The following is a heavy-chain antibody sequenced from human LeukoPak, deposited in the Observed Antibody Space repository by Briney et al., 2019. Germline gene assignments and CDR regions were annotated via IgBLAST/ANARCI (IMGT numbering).Heavy chain of an antibody. CDR1: GYTFTSYY. Sequence: ASVKVSCKASGYTFTSYYMHWVRQATGQGLEWMGWMNPNSGNTGYAQKFQGRVTMTRNTSISTAYMELSSLRSEDTAVYYCARGRGRWLQKYYFDYWGQGTLVTVSS. V-gene: IGHV1-8*02. CDR3: ARGRGRWLQKYYFDY. J-gene: IGHJ4*02. D-gene: IGHD5-24*01. CDR2: MNPNSGNT.